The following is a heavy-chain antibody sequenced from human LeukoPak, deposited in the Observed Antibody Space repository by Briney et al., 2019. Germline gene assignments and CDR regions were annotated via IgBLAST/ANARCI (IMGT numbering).Heavy chain of an antibody. D-gene: IGHD3-16*01. CDR2: INPKNGGR. CDR3: ARELLGPPDPLDI. CDR1: EYTFTGYY. J-gene: IGHJ3*02. V-gene: IGHV1-2*02. Sequence: ASVKVSCKASEYTFTGYYIHWVRQAPGQGLEWMAWINPKNGGRNYAQKFKGRVTMTRDTSISTAYMELTRLRPDDTAVYYCARELLGPPDPLDIWGQGTMVTVSP.